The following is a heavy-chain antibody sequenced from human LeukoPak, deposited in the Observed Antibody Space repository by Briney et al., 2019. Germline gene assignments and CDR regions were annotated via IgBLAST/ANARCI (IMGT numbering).Heavy chain of an antibody. CDR1: GFTFSNSA. J-gene: IGHJ4*02. Sequence: GGSLRLSCAVSGFTFSNSAMHWVRQAPGKGLEWVAFIQNDESAKSYVDSVKGRFTLSRDISKNTLYLQMNRLTTEDAAVYYCARGVDYSFDYWGQGTLVTVSS. CDR3: ARGVDYSFDY. CDR2: IQNDESAK. D-gene: IGHD3-3*01. V-gene: IGHV3-30*02.